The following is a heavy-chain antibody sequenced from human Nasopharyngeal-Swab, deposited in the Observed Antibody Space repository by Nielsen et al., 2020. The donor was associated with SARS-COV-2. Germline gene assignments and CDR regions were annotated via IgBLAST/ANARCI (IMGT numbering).Heavy chain of an antibody. V-gene: IGHV4-61*02. J-gene: IGHJ4*02. CDR3: ARDGGYCTGGSCQRRVDY. CDR1: GGSISSSSYY. CDR2: IYTRGST. Sequence: SETLSLTCTVSGGSISSSSYYWSWIRQPAGKGLEWIGRIYTRGSTNYNPSLKSRVTISIDTSKNQFSLRLSSVTAADTAVYYCARDGGYCTGGSCQRRVDYWGQGTRVTVSS. D-gene: IGHD2-15*01.